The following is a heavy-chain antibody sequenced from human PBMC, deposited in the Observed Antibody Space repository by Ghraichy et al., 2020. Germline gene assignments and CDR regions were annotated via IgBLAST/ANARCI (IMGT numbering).Heavy chain of an antibody. CDR3: ARAPSGGAAAGARYYYYMDV. V-gene: IGHV4-59*01. CDR2: IYYSGST. CDR1: GGSISNYY. D-gene: IGHD6-13*01. Sequence: LSLTCTVSGGSISNYYWSWIRQPPGKGLEWIGYIYYSGSTNYNPSLKSRVTISVDTSKNQFSLKLSSVTAADTAVYYCARAPSGGAAAGARYYYYMDVWGKGTTVTVSS. J-gene: IGHJ6*03.